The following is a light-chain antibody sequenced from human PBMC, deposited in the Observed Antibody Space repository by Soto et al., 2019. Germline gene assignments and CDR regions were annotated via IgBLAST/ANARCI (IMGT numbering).Light chain of an antibody. Sequence: LTQSPCPLSLTQGERATLPCRASQSFSSSYLAWYPQNPGQAPSLLXXGAXSRATGIPDRFSGSGSGTDFTLTISRLEPEDFAVYYCQQRSNWPTVTFGQGTRLEIK. CDR1: QSFSSSY. CDR3: QQRSNWPTVT. J-gene: IGKJ5*01. CDR2: GAX. V-gene: IGKV3D-20*02.